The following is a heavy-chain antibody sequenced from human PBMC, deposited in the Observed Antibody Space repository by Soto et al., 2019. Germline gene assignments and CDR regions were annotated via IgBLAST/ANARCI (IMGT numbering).Heavy chain of an antibody. CDR1: GGTFSSYA. D-gene: IGHD5-18*01. Sequence: QVQLVQSGAEVKKPGSSVKVSCKASGGTFSSYAISWVRQAPGQGLEWMGGIIPIFGTANYAQKFQGRVTITADESTSTADMELSSLRSEDTAVYYCARMTAMAPAKKYGMDVWGQGTTVTVSS. CDR2: IIPIFGTA. V-gene: IGHV1-69*01. CDR3: ARMTAMAPAKKYGMDV. J-gene: IGHJ6*02.